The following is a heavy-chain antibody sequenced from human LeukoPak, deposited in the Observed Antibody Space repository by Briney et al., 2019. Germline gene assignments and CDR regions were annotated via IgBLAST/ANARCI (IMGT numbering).Heavy chain of an antibody. D-gene: IGHD3-10*01. CDR2: ITGSSDYI. V-gene: IGHV3-21*01. CDR3: AKFKGHYGDSEYYFDS. Sequence: GGSLRLSCAASGFTFSRYCVNWVRQAPGKGLEWVSCITGSSDYIFYADSVRGRFTISRDNAKNSLFLQMNSLRAEDTAVYYCAKFKGHYGDSEYYFDSWGQGTLVTVSS. CDR1: GFTFSRYC. J-gene: IGHJ4*02.